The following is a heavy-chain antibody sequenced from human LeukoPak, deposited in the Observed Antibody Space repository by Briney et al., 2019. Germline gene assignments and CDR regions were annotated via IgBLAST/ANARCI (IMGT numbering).Heavy chain of an antibody. Sequence: ASVKVSCKAPGYTFTSYAMHWVRQAPGQRLEWMGWINAGNGNTKYSQKFQGRVTITRDTSASTAYMELSSLRSEDTAVYYCASSMVRGVDFDYWGQGTLVTASS. J-gene: IGHJ4*02. CDR3: ASSMVRGVDFDY. CDR1: GYTFTSYA. V-gene: IGHV1-3*01. D-gene: IGHD3-10*01. CDR2: INAGNGNT.